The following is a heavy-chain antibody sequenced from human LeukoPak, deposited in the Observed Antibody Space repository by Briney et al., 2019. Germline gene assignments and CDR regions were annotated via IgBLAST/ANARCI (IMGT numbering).Heavy chain of an antibody. J-gene: IGHJ1*01. D-gene: IGHD6-19*01. V-gene: IGHV3-7*03. Sequence: PGGSLRLSCGASGFTFDDYWMSWVRQAPGQGLEWVANINQDGSEKYYLDSAKGRFIISRDNSKNTLFLQMNSLRAADTAVYYCAKNMGRWLVTQTAEYFQNWGQGSLVTVSS. CDR2: INQDGSEK. CDR3: AKNMGRWLVTQTAEYFQN. CDR1: GFTFDDYW.